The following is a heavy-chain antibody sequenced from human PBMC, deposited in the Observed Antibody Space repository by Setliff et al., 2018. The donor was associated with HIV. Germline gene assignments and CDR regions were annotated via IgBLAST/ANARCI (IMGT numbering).Heavy chain of an antibody. J-gene: IGHJ4*02. CDR3: ARMLWRWGNYFDY. D-gene: IGHD3-16*01. Sequence: SETLSLTCTVSGGSISGHYWSWIRQPPGKGLEWIAYIFYTGSTNYNPSLKSRVTISGDTSKNQFSLKLSSVTATDTAVYYCARMLWRWGNYFDYWGQGTLVTVSS. CDR2: IFYTGST. CDR1: GGSISGHY. V-gene: IGHV4-59*08.